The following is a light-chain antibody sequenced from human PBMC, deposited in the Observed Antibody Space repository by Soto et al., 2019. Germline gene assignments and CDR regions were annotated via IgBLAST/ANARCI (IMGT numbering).Light chain of an antibody. CDR3: QQYNTFSPYT. CDR1: QSVTNW. CDR2: QAS. V-gene: IGKV1-5*03. Sequence: DIQMTQSPSALSASVGDSVTITCRASQSVTNWLAWYQQKPGKAPKVLIYQASNLQSGVPSRFRSSGSGTKFTLTTDSLQHDDFATYYCQQYNTFSPYTFGQGTRLEI. J-gene: IGKJ2*01.